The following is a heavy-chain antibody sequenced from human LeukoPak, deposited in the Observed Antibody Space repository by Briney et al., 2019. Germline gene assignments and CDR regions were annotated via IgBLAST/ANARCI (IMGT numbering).Heavy chain of an antibody. CDR2: ITGSGGWA. V-gene: IGHV3-23*01. Sequence: GGSLRLSCAASGLTFSSYAMMWLRQAPGQGLEWVSAITGSGGWALYADSVKGRFTISRDNSKNTLYLQMNSLRAEDTAVYYCAKNWPTVDYWGQGTLVTVSS. CDR1: GLTFSSYA. J-gene: IGHJ4*02. CDR3: AKNWPTVDY. D-gene: IGHD4-17*01.